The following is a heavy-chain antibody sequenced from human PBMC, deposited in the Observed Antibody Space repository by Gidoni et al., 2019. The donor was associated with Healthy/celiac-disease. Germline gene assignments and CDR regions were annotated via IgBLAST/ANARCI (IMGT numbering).Heavy chain of an antibody. D-gene: IGHD2-2*01. V-gene: IGHV4-38-2*02. J-gene: IGHJ4*02. CDR2: IYHSGST. Sequence: QVQLQESGPGLVKPSETLSLTCTVSGYSISSGYYWGWIRQPPGKGLEWIGSIYHSGSTYYNPSLKSRVTISVDTSKNQFSLKLSSVTAADTAVYYCASDTCSSTSCLGLQYDYWGQGTLVTVSS. CDR3: ASDTCSSTSCLGLQYDY. CDR1: GYSISSGYY.